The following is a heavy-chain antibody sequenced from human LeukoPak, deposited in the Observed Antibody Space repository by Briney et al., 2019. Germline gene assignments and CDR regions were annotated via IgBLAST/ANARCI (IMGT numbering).Heavy chain of an antibody. CDR3: ARDRGWIQHDI. CDR1: GFTFSSYA. V-gene: IGHV3-21*01. D-gene: IGHD5-18*01. CDR2: FGTRSTSI. J-gene: IGHJ3*02. Sequence: GGSLRLSCAASGFTFSSYAMNWVRQAPGKGLEWVSSFGTRSTSIYYARSVTGRFIISRDNAKNSLFLQMNSLRAEDTAVYYCARDRGWIQHDIWGQGTMVTVSS.